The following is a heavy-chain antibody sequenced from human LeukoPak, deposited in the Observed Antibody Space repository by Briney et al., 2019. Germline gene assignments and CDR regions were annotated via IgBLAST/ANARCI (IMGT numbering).Heavy chain of an antibody. J-gene: IGHJ4*02. CDR1: GYTFTSYG. Sequence: ASVKVSCKASGYTFTSYGISWVRQAPGQGLEWMGWISAYNGNTNYAQKLQGRVTMTTDTSTSTAYMELRSLRSDDTAVYYCARWRLLWFGELLFMEPPAPDYWGQGTLVTVSS. CDR2: ISAYNGNT. CDR3: ARWRLLWFGELLFMEPPAPDY. V-gene: IGHV1-18*01. D-gene: IGHD3-10*01.